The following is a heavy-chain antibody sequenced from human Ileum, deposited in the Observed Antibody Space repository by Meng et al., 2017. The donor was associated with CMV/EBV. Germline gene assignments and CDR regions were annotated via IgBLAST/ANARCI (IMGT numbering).Heavy chain of an antibody. CDR1: GGPVNSDGDS. Sequence: VSGGPVNSDGDSWGWIRQPPGKGLEWIGSFYYTGSTYYNPSLKSRVTISRRTSDNLFSLTLNSVTVADTAVYFCARDRGWGTGFDYWGQGILVTVSS. J-gene: IGHJ4*02. CDR3: ARDRGWGTGFDY. D-gene: IGHD1-1*01. CDR2: FYYTGST. V-gene: IGHV4-39*07.